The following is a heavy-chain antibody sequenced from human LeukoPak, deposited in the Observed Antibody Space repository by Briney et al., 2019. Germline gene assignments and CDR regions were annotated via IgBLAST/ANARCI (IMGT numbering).Heavy chain of an antibody. Sequence: SETLSLTCAVSGGSISSGGYSWSWIRQPPGKGLEWIGYIYHSGSIYYNPSLKSRVTISVDRSKNQFSLKLSSVTAADTAVYYCARARRSSWYGGGLFDYWGQGILVTVSS. V-gene: IGHV4-30-2*01. J-gene: IGHJ4*02. CDR2: IYHSGSI. CDR1: GGSISSGGYS. D-gene: IGHD6-13*01. CDR3: ARARRSSWYGGGLFDY.